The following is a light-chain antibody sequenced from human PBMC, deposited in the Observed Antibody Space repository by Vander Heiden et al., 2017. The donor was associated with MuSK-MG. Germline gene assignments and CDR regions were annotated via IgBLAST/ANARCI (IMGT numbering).Light chain of an antibody. J-gene: IGLJ2*01. V-gene: IGLV3-21*04. CDR3: QVWDSLSDHMV. CDR1: NIETKS. CDR2: YDS. Sequence: SYVLPQPLSVSVAPGTTATITRGANNIETKSVHWYQQKQGQAPVVVIYYDSDRPSGIPDRFSGSNSGNTATLTISRVEAGDEADYYCQVWDSLSDHMVFGGGTSLTVL.